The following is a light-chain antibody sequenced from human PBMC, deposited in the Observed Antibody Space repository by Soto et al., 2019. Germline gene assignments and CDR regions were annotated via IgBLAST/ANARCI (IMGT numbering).Light chain of an antibody. CDR2: TLS. V-gene: IGKV2-40*01. Sequence: IVMTNTHLSLPLTPGQTSSISSSSHACILDRGDGSKDVDWDLQKPGQSPQLLIYTLSYRASGVPDRFSGSGSDTDFTLKIRRVEAEDVGVYYCMQRIEFPLTVGGGTKVDIK. J-gene: IGKJ4*01. CDR3: MQRIEFPLT. CDR1: ACILDRGDGSKD.